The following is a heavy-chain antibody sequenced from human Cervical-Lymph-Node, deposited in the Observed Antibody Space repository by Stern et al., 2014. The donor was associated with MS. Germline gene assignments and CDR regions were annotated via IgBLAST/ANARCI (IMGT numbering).Heavy chain of an antibody. J-gene: IGHJ6*02. Sequence: VQLVESGGGVVQPGRSLRLSWAASGFTFSTYGMHWVRQAPGKGLEWVAVIWYDGSNEYYADSVKGRFTISRDNSKNTLFLQMNSLRAEDTAMYYCAVTFYYGSGSYAYSHYTMDVWGQGTTVTVSS. CDR3: AVTFYYGSGSYAYSHYTMDV. V-gene: IGHV3-33*01. CDR2: IWYDGSNE. CDR1: GFTFSTYG. D-gene: IGHD3-10*01.